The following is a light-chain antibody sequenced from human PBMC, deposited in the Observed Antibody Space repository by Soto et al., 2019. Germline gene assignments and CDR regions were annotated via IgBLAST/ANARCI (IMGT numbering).Light chain of an antibody. Sequence: DTPMTQSPSTLSASVGDRVTITCRASQSIDRWLAWYQQKPGKAPKLLIYAASSLESGVPSRFSGSGSETEFTLTISSLQPDDCASYHCQKYYTYWTFGQGTKVEIK. V-gene: IGKV1-5*01. J-gene: IGKJ1*01. CDR2: AAS. CDR1: QSIDRW. CDR3: QKYYTYWT.